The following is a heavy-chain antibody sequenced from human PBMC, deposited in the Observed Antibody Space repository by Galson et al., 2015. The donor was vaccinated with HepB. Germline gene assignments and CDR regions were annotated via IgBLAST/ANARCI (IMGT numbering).Heavy chain of an antibody. J-gene: IGHJ5*02. Sequence: SETLSLTCTVSGGSISSSSYYWGWIRQPPGKGLEWIGSIYYSGSTYYNPSLKSRVTISVDTSKNQFSLKLSSVTAADTAVYYCARHHLVTIFGVVRPDWFDPWGQGTLVTVSS. CDR1: GGSISSSSYY. D-gene: IGHD3-3*01. V-gene: IGHV4-39*01. CDR3: ARHHLVTIFGVVRPDWFDP. CDR2: IYYSGST.